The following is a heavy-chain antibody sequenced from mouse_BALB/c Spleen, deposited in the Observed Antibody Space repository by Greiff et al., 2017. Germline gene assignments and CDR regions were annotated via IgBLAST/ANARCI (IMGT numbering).Heavy chain of an antibody. V-gene: IGHV5-6*01. CDR3: ARGGNYVDYYYAMDY. CDR2: ISSGGSYT. J-gene: IGHJ4*01. CDR1: GFTFSSYG. D-gene: IGHD2-1*01. Sequence: EVHLVESGGDLVKPGGSLKLSCAASGFTFSSYGMSWVRQTPDKRLEWVATISSGGSYTYYPDSVKGRFTISRDNAKNTLYLQMSSLKSEDTAMYYCARGGNYVDYYYAMDYWGQGTSVTVSS.